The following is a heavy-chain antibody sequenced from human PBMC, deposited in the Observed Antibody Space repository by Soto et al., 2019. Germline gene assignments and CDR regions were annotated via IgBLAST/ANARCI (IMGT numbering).Heavy chain of an antibody. D-gene: IGHD2-21*02. J-gene: IGHJ3*02. CDR1: GGSISSYY. CDR3: ARDLNCGGDCYDAFDI. CDR2: IYYSGST. Sequence: SETLSLTCTVSGGSISSYYWSWIRQPPGKGLEWIGYIYYSGSTNYNPSLKSRVTISVDTSKNQFSLKLSSVTAADTAVYYCARDLNCGGDCYDAFDIWGQGTMVTVSS. V-gene: IGHV4-59*01.